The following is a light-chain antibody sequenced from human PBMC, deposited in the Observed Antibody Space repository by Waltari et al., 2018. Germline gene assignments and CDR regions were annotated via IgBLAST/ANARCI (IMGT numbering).Light chain of an antibody. CDR1: QSVSSY. Sequence: EIVLTQSPATLSLSPGERATLSCRASQSVSSYLAWYQQKPGQAPRLLIYAASTRATGIPARFSGSGSGTDFTLTISSLEPEDFAVYYCQQRSNWPPLTFGGGTKVAFK. V-gene: IGKV3-11*01. J-gene: IGKJ4*01. CDR2: AAS. CDR3: QQRSNWPPLT.